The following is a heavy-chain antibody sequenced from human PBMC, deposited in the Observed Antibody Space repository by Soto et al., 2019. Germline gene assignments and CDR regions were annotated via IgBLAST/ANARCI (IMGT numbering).Heavy chain of an antibody. D-gene: IGHD3-10*01. CDR1: GFTFSSSA. V-gene: IGHV3-23*01. CDR2: ISGSGGSP. CDR3: ALDYYGSGSYPNDAFDI. J-gene: IGHJ3*02. Sequence: PGGSLLSCAASGFTFSSSAMSWVRQAPGKRLEWVSAISGSGGSPYYADSVKGRFTISRDNYKKTLYLQMNSLRAEDTAVYYCALDYYGSGSYPNDAFDIWGQGTMVTVSS.